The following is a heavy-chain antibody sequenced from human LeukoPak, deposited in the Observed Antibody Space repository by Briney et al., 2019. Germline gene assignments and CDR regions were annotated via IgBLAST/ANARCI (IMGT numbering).Heavy chain of an antibody. Sequence: PGGSLRLSCAASGFTFSRYSMNWVRQAPGKGLEWVSSISGSSSYIYYADSVKGRFTISRDNARNSLYLQMNSLRAGDTAVYYCAKVGTVYFPLDFWGQGTLVTVSS. D-gene: IGHD2/OR15-2a*01. V-gene: IGHV3-21*04. CDR2: ISGSSSYI. CDR1: GFTFSRYS. J-gene: IGHJ4*02. CDR3: AKVGTVYFPLDF.